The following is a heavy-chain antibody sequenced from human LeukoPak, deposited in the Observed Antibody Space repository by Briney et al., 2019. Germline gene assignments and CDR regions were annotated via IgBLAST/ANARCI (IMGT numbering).Heavy chain of an antibody. Sequence: GGSLRLSCAASGFTFSSYWMSWVRLAPGKGLEWVSAISGSGGSTYYADSVKGRFTISRDNSKNTLYLQMNSLRAEDTAVYYCAKTPGYDFWSGYYLDYWGQGTLVTVSS. V-gene: IGHV3-23*01. CDR3: AKTPGYDFWSGYYLDY. CDR2: ISGSGGST. CDR1: GFTFSSYW. J-gene: IGHJ4*02. D-gene: IGHD3-3*01.